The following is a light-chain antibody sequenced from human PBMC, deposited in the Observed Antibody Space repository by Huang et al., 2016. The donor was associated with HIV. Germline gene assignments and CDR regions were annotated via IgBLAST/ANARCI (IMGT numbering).Light chain of an antibody. CDR1: QSLLHSNGYNY. Sequence: DIVMTQSPLSLPVTPGEPASISCRSSQSLLHSNGYNYWDWYLQKPGQSPQLLIYLGSNRASGVPDRFSGSGSDTDFTLKVSRVEAEDVGVYYCMQALQTPRTFGQGTKLEIK. J-gene: IGKJ2*01. V-gene: IGKV2-28*01. CDR2: LGS. CDR3: MQALQTPRT.